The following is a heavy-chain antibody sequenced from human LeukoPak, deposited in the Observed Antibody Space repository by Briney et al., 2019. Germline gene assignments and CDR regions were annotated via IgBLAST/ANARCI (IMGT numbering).Heavy chain of an antibody. CDR3: AKEKLPSGYSFLTDY. Sequence: PGGSLRLSCAASRFTFSSYGMHWVRQAPGKGLEWVAVISYDGPNKYYADSVKGRFTISRDDSKSTLYLQMNSLRPEDTAVYYCAKEKLPSGYSFLTDYWGQGTLVTVSS. V-gene: IGHV3-30*18. D-gene: IGHD5-18*01. CDR2: ISYDGPNK. J-gene: IGHJ4*02. CDR1: RFTFSSYG.